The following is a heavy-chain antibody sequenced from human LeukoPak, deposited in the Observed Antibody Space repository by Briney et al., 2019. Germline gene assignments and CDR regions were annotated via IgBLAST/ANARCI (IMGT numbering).Heavy chain of an antibody. CDR3: QRTDRYNWFYP. V-gene: IGHV4-4*07. CDR2: IYTSGST. Sequence: SQTRSLTSTVSGASISSYYWGWNRQPAGDGLEWLGRIYTSGSTYYHSSLRTRVTWSVDTLKNQFSRNRTAVHAADTADYYFQRTDRYNWFYPWGEGTLVTVSS. J-gene: IGHJ5*02. CDR1: GASISSYY.